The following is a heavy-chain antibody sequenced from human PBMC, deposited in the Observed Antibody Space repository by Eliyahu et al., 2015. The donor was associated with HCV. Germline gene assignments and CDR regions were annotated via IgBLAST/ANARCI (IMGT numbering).Heavy chain of an antibody. J-gene: IGHJ4*02. V-gene: IGHV1-69*01. Sequence: QVQLVQSGAEVKKPGSSVKVSCKASGGTFSTYTITWLRQAPGQGLEWMGGITPIFGTANYAQKFRGRVTITADESTSTAYMELSSLRSEDTAVYYCARPSADNSGISKPFDYWGQGTLVTVSS. CDR2: ITPIFGTA. CDR1: GGTFSTYT. CDR3: ARPSADNSGISKPFDY. D-gene: IGHD6-19*01.